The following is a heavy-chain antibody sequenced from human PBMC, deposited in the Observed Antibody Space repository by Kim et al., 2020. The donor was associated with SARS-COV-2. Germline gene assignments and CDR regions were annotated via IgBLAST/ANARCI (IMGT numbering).Heavy chain of an antibody. Sequence: SETLSLTCAVYGGSFSGYYWSWIRQPPGKGLEWIGEINHSGSTNYNPSLKSRVTISVDTSKNQFSLKLSSVTAADTAVYYCASQRNWGFLFGWFDPWGQGTLVTVSS. D-gene: IGHD7-27*01. CDR2: INHSGST. J-gene: IGHJ5*02. V-gene: IGHV4-34*01. CDR1: GGSFSGYY. CDR3: ASQRNWGFLFGWFDP.